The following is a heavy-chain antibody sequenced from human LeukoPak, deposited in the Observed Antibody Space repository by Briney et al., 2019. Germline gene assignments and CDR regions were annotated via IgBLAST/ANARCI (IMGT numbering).Heavy chain of an antibody. Sequence: GGSLRLSCAASGFTFSSYAMHWVRQAPGKGLEWVAVISYDGSNKYYADSVKGRFTISRDNSKNTLYLQMNNLRAEDTAVYYCARDRAPGDPMVVGYYYYGMDVWGQGTTVTVSS. CDR3: ARDRAPGDPMVVGYYYYGMDV. V-gene: IGHV3-30-3*01. CDR2: ISYDGSNK. D-gene: IGHD4/OR15-4a*01. CDR1: GFTFSSYA. J-gene: IGHJ6*02.